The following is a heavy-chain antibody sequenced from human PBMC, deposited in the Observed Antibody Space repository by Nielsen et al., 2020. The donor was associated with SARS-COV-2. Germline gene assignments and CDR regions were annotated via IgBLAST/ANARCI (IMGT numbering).Heavy chain of an antibody. D-gene: IGHD1-1*01. CDR3: ARDLEQYFDY. V-gene: IGHV1-2*06. CDR2: INPNSGGT. CDR1: GGTFSSYA. Sequence: ASVKVSCKASGGTFSSYAISWVRQAPGQGLEWMGRINPNSGGTNYAQKFQGRVTMTRDTSISTAYMELSRLRSDDTAVYYCARDLEQYFDYWGQGTLVTVSS. J-gene: IGHJ4*02.